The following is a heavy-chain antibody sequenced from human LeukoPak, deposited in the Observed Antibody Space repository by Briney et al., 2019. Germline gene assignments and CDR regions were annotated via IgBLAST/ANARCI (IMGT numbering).Heavy chain of an antibody. V-gene: IGHV4-39*01. CDR1: GGSISSSSYY. CDR2: IYYSGST. D-gene: IGHD2-2*01. CDR3: ARAPTLDIVVVPAAADTDRHEYYFDY. Sequence: PSETLSLTCTVSGGSISSSSYYWGWIRQPPGKGLEWIGSIYYSGSTYYNPSLKSRVTISVDTSKNQFSLKLSSVTAADTAVYYCARAPTLDIVVVPAAADTDRHEYYFDYWGQGTLVTVSS. J-gene: IGHJ4*02.